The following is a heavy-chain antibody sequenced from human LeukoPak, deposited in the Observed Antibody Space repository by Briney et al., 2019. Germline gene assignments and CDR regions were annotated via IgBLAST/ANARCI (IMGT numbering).Heavy chain of an antibody. CDR3: ARGGYTVTTYHIYYYYYYGMDV. CDR1: GDSVSSNSAA. V-gene: IGHV6-1*01. D-gene: IGHD4-4*01. CDR2: TYYRSKWYN. J-gene: IGHJ6*02. Sequence: SQTLSLTCAISGDSVSSNSAAWNWIRQSPSRGLEWLGRTYYRSKWYNDYAVSVKSRITINPDTSKNQFSLQLNSVTPEDTAVYYCARGGYTVTTYHIYYYYYYGMDVWGQGTTVTVSS.